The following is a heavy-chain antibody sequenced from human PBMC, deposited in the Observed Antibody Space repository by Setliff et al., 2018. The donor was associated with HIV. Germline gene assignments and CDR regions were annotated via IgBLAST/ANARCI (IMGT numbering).Heavy chain of an antibody. J-gene: IGHJ3*02. CDR1: GDTSSTYA. Sequence: SVKVSCKASGDTSSTYAINWVRQAPGQGLEWMGQFIPILDITNYAQKFQGRVTNTADKSTNTMYMEMTSLTSEDTAVYYCAGPRGDEAFDIWGQGTMVTVSS. V-gene: IGHV1-69*10. CDR3: AGPRGDEAFDI. D-gene: IGHD3-10*01. CDR2: FIPILDIT.